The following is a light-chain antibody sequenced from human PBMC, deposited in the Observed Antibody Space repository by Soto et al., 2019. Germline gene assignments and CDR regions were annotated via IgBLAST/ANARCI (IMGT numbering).Light chain of an antibody. Sequence: QSVLTQPASVSGSPGQSITISCTGTSSEVGSYNLVSWYQQHPGKAPKLMIYEGSKRPSVVSNRFSGSKSGNTASLTISGLQADDEADYYCCSYAGSSTFVYVFGTGTKVTVL. V-gene: IGLV2-23*03. CDR1: SSEVGSYNL. CDR3: CSYAGSSTFVYV. J-gene: IGLJ1*01. CDR2: EGS.